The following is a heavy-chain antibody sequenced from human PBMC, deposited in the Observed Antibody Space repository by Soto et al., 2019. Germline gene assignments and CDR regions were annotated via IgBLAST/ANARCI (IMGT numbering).Heavy chain of an antibody. CDR1: GFTFSSYG. CDR2: IWYDGSNK. V-gene: IGHV3-33*01. Sequence: SLRLSCAASGFTFSSYGMHWVRQAPGKGLEWVAVIWYDGSNKYYADSVKGRFTISRDNSKNTLYLQMNSLRAEDTAVYYCARGTLDIVVVPAAIPYYYYYMDVWGKGTTVTVSS. CDR3: ARGTLDIVVVPAAIPYYYYYMDV. D-gene: IGHD2-2*03. J-gene: IGHJ6*03.